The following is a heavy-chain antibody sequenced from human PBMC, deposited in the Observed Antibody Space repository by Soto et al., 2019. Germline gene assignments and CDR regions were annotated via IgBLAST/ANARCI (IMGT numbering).Heavy chain of an antibody. J-gene: IGHJ4*02. Sequence: QITLKESGPTLVKPTQTLTLTCTFSGFSLSTGAVGVGWIRQPPGKALEWLALIYWDDDKHYSPSLKSRLTSTKDTSKNQVVRTMTNMDPVDTATYYCAHSNWRDPIYDWGQGTLVTVSS. D-gene: IGHD1-1*01. CDR1: GFSLSTGAVG. V-gene: IGHV2-5*02. CDR3: AHSNWRDPIYD. CDR2: IYWDDDK.